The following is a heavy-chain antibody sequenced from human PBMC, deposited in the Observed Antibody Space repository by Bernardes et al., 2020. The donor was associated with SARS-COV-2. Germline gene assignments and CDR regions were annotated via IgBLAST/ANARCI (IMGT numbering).Heavy chain of an antibody. D-gene: IGHD3-22*01. CDR3: AKTGRYYDSRGYSPFDD. CDR1: SSYD. J-gene: IGHJ4*02. V-gene: IGHV3-48*03. Sequence: GGSLRVCCAAWSSYDMNWVRQAPGKGLEWVSYISNSGSTIYYADSVKGRFTISRDNAKNSLYLQMNSLSAEDTAVYYCAKTGRYYDSRGYSPFDDWGPGTLVTVSA. CDR2: ISNSGSTI.